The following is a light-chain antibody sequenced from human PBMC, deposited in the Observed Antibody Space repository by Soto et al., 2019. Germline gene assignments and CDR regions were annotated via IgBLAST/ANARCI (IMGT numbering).Light chain of an antibody. CDR2: DVS. CDR1: NSDVGGYNY. CDR3: SSYTSSSTVV. V-gene: IGLV2-14*01. J-gene: IGLJ2*01. Sequence: QSALTQPASVSGSPRQSITISCTGTNSDVGGYNYVSWYQQHPGKAPKLMIYDVSNRPSGVSNRFSGSKSGNTASLTISGLQAEDEADYYCSSYTSSSTVVFGGGTKLTVL.